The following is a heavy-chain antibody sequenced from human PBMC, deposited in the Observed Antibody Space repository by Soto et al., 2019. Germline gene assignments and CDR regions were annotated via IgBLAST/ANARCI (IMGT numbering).Heavy chain of an antibody. CDR2: IWYDGSNK. J-gene: IGHJ6*03. Sequence: GGSLRLSCAASGFTFSSYGMHWVRQAPGKGLEWVAVIWYDGSNKYYADSVKGRFTISRDNSKNTLYLQMNSLRAEDTAVYYCARDRLQSAYYYYYMDVWGKGTTVTVSS. V-gene: IGHV3-33*01. CDR1: GFTFSSYG. D-gene: IGHD5-12*01. CDR3: ARDRLQSAYYYYYMDV.